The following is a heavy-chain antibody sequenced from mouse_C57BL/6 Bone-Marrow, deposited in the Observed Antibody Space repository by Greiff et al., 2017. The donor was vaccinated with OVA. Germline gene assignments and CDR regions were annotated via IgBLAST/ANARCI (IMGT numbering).Heavy chain of an antibody. Sequence: QVQLKESGPGLVQPSQSLSITCTVTGFSLTSYGVHWVRQSPGKGLEWLGVIWSGGSTDYNAAFISSLSISKDNSKIQVFFKMNSLQADDTAIYYCARIYFDFDDWGQGTTLTVSS. CDR3: ARIYFDFDD. CDR1: GFSLTSYG. V-gene: IGHV2-2*01. J-gene: IGHJ2*01. CDR2: IWSGGST. D-gene: IGHD2-1*01.